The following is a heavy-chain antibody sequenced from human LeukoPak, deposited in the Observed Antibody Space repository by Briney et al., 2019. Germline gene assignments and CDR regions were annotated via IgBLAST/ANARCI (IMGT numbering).Heavy chain of an antibody. D-gene: IGHD6-13*01. J-gene: IGHJ4*02. CDR1: GGSINRGGYY. V-gene: IGHV4-31*03. Sequence: SQTLSLTCTVSGGSINRGGYYWTWIRQHPGKGLEWIGYIYYSGNSHYNPSLKSRVTISVDTSKNQFSLKLSSVTATDTAVYYCARRSGIAAAWYDIWGQGTLVTVSS. CDR3: ARRSGIAAAWYDI. CDR2: IYYSGNS.